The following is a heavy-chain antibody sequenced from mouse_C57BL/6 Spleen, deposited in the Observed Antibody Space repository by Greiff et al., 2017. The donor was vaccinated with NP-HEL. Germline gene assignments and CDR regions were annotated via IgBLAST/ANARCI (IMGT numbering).Heavy chain of an antibody. CDR1: GYTFTSYW. D-gene: IGHD2-1*01. Sequence: QVQLQQPGAELVKPGASVKLSCKASGYTFTSYWMHWVKQRPGRGLEWIGRIDPGDGDTNYNGKFKGKATLTADKSSSTAYMQLSSLTSEDSAVYFCARSKYGNYVDYAMDYWGQGTSVTVSS. CDR2: IDPGDGDT. CDR3: ARSKYGNYVDYAMDY. V-gene: IGHV1-62-3*01. J-gene: IGHJ4*01.